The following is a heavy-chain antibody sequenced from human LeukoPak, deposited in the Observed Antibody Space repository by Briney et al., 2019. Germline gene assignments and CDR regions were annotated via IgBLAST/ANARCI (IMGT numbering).Heavy chain of an antibody. D-gene: IGHD5-12*01. Sequence: GGSLRLSCAGSGFTFSNYWRHWVRQAPGKGLVWVSRINGDGSSISYADSVKGRFTISRDNAKNTLYLQINSLRAEDTAVFYCARGPSGSAYGLFDYWGQGTLVTVSS. CDR2: INGDGSSI. CDR1: GFTFSNYW. CDR3: ARGPSGSAYGLFDY. J-gene: IGHJ4*02. V-gene: IGHV3-74*01.